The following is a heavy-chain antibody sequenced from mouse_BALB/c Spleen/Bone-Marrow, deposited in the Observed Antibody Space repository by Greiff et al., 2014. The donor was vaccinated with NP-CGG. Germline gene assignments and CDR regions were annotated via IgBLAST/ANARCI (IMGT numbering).Heavy chain of an antibody. CDR3: ARRQFITTAAWFAY. J-gene: IGHJ3*01. D-gene: IGHD1-2*01. CDR2: INPYNDGT. V-gene: IGHV1-14*01. CDR1: RYTFTSYV. Sequence: VQLQQSGPELVKPGASVKMSCKASRYTFTSYVMHWVKQKPGQGLEWIGYINPYNDGTKYNEKFKGKATLTSDKSSSTAYMELSSLTSEDSAVYYCARRQFITTAAWFAYWGQGTLVTVSA.